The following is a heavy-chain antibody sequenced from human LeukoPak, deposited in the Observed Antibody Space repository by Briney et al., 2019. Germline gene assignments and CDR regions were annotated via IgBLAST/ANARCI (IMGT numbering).Heavy chain of an antibody. CDR1: GGSISSGDYY. Sequence: SQTLSLTCTVSGGSISSGDYYWSWIRQPPGKSLEWIGYIYHSGNTYYTPSLKSRVTLSVDTSKNQFSLKLSSVTAADTAVYYCASYHGSGSQKRYYFDYWGQGTLVTVSS. J-gene: IGHJ4*02. CDR3: ASYHGSGSQKRYYFDY. D-gene: IGHD3-10*01. CDR2: IYHSGNT. V-gene: IGHV4-30-4*01.